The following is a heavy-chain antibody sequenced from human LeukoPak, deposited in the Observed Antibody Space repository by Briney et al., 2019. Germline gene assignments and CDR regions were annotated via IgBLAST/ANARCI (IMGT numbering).Heavy chain of an antibody. J-gene: IGHJ4*02. D-gene: IGHD3-3*01. CDR3: ARDVDGVALDY. CDR2: INPISGGT. Sequence: ASVKVPCKASGYTFTGYYMHWVRQAPGQGLEWMGWINPISGGTNYAQKFQGRVTMTRDTSISTAYMELSRLRSDDTAVYYCARDVDGVALDYWGQGTLVTVSS. V-gene: IGHV1-2*02. CDR1: GYTFTGYY.